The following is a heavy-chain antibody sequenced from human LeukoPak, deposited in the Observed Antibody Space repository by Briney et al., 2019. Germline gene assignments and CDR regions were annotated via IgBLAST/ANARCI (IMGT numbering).Heavy chain of an antibody. CDR2: ISSSSSYI. Sequence: GGSLRSSCAAPGLTFSSYSRTWARKVPGKGLEWVSSISSSSSYIYYADSVKGRFTISRDNAKNSLYLQMNSLRAEDTAVYYCARKYFQHWGQGTLVTVSS. J-gene: IGHJ1*01. CDR1: GLTFSSYS. V-gene: IGHV3-21*01. CDR3: ARKYFQH.